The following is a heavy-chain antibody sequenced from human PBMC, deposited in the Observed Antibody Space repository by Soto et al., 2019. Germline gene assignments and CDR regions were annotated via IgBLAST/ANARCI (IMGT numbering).Heavy chain of an antibody. V-gene: IGHV5-51*01. CDR1: GYSFTSYW. CDR2: IYPGDSAT. Sequence: PGESLKISCKGSGYSFTSYWIGWVRQMPGKGLEWMGIIYPGDSATRYSPSFQGQVTISADKSNSTAYLQWSSLKASDTAMYYCARRPTQYCSSTSCGAFDIWGQGTMVTVSS. J-gene: IGHJ3*02. D-gene: IGHD2-2*01. CDR3: ARRPTQYCSSTSCGAFDI.